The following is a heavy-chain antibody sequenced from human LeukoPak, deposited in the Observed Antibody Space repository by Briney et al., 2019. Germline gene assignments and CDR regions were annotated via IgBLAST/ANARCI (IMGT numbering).Heavy chain of an antibody. CDR1: GFTFSSYG. Sequence: GGSLRLSCAASGFTFSSYGMLWVRQAPGKGLQWVAVIWYDGSKEYYTGSVKGRFTISRDNAHNTLYLQMNSLRAEDTAVYYCARGSQSTWGFFAYWGQGTRVTVSS. J-gene: IGHJ4*02. CDR2: IWYDGSKE. CDR3: ARGSQSTWGFFAY. V-gene: IGHV3-33*08. D-gene: IGHD1-1*01.